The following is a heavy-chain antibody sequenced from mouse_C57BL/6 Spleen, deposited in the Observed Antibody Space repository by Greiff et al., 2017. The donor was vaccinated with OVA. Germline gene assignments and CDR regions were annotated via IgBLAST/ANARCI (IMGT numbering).Heavy chain of an antibody. CDR3: ARFGTSYYGSSYEFAY. Sequence: QVQLQQSGAELMKPGASVKLSCKATGYTFTGYWIEWVKQRPGHGLEWIGEILPGSGSTNYNEKFKGKATFTADTSSNTAYMQLSSLTTEDSAIYYCARFGTSYYGSSYEFAYWGQGTLVTVSA. J-gene: IGHJ3*01. CDR1: GYTFTGYW. V-gene: IGHV1-9*01. D-gene: IGHD1-1*01. CDR2: ILPGSGST.